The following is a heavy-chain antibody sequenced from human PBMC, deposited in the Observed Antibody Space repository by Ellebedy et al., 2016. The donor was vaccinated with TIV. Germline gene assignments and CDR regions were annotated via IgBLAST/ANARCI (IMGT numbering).Heavy chain of an antibody. CDR3: ARDKRLHLLYYYYYGMDV. J-gene: IGHJ6*02. D-gene: IGHD3-16*01. CDR2: IWYDGSNK. V-gene: IGHV3-33*01. Sequence: GESLKISXAASGFTFSSYGMHWVRQAPGKGLEWVAVIWYDGSNKYYADSVKGRFTISRDNSKNTLYLQMNSLRAEDTAVYYCARDKRLHLLYYYYYGMDVWGQGTTVTVSS. CDR1: GFTFSSYG.